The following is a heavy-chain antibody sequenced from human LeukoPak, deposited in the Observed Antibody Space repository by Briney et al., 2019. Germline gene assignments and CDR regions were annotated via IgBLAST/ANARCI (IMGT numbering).Heavy chain of an antibody. D-gene: IGHD3-3*01. CDR1: GGSISSGVYY. CDR2: IYYSGST. Sequence: SETLSLTCTVSGGSISSGVYYWSWIRQPPGKGLEWIGYIYYSGSTYYNPSLKSRVTISVDTSKNQFSLKLSSVTAADTAVYYCARDTLEWFQAFDIWGQGTMVTVSS. V-gene: IGHV4-30-4*08. CDR3: ARDTLEWFQAFDI. J-gene: IGHJ3*02.